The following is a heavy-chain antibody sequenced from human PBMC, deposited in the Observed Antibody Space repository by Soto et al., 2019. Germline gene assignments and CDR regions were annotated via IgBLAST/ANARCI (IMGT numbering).Heavy chain of an antibody. CDR1: GGSISSYY. CDR2: IYYSGST. D-gene: IGHD6-13*01. J-gene: IGHJ4*02. Sequence: QVQLQESGPGLVKPSETLSLTCTVSGGSISSYYWSWIRQPPGKGLEWIGYIYYSGSTNYNPSLKSRVTISVDTSKHQFSLKLSSVTAADTAVYYCARSVSRYSSSWYFDYWGQGTLVTVSS. V-gene: IGHV4-59*01. CDR3: ARSVSRYSSSWYFDY.